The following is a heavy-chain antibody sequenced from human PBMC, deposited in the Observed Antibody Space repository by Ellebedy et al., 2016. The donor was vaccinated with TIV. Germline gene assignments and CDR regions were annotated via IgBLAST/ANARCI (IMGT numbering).Heavy chain of an antibody. D-gene: IGHD5-12*01. V-gene: IGHV4-39*07. Sequence: SETLSLTCTVSGGSITSGTYYWGWIRQPPGKGLEWIGTIYYSGSTNYTPSLKSRVTISIDTSKNQFSLKLSSVTAADTAVYYSARGGYGGHDSVDAFDIWGQGTMVTVSS. CDR1: GGSITSGTYY. CDR2: IYYSGST. CDR3: ARGGYGGHDSVDAFDI. J-gene: IGHJ3*02.